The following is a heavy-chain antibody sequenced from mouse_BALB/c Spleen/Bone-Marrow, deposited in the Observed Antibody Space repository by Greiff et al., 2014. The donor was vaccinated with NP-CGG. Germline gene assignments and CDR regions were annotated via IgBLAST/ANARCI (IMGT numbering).Heavy chain of an antibody. CDR3: ARSHGYYPYWYFDV. V-gene: IGHV1-69*02. CDR1: GYTFTSYW. Sequence: VQLVESGAELVKPGAPVKLSCKASGYTFTSYWMNWVKQRPGRGLEWIGRIDPSDSETHYNQKFKDKATLTVDKSSSTAYIQLSSLTSEDSAAYYCARSHGYYPYWYFDVWGAGTTVTVSS. CDR2: IDPSDSET. D-gene: IGHD2-3*01. J-gene: IGHJ1*01.